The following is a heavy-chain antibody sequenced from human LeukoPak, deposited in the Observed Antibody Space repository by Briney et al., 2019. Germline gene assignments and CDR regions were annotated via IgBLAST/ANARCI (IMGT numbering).Heavy chain of an antibody. J-gene: IGHJ4*02. Sequence: ASVKVSCKASGYTFTSYGISWVRQAPGQGLEWMGWISAYNGNTNYAQKLQGRVTMTTDTSTSTAYMELRSLRSDDTAVYYCASMVQFWGLFDYWGQGTLVTVSS. CDR2: ISAYNGNT. CDR1: GYTFTSYG. CDR3: ASMVQFWGLFDY. D-gene: IGHD4/OR15-4a*01. V-gene: IGHV1-18*01.